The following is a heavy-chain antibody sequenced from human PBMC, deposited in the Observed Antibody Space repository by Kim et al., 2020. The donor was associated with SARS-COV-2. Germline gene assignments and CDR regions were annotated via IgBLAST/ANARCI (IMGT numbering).Heavy chain of an antibody. J-gene: IGHJ4*02. CDR3: ARGGATNSKWYPFDY. V-gene: IGHV1-46*01. Sequence: ASVKVSCKASGYTFTSYYMHWVRQAPGQGLEWMGIINPSGGSTSYAQKFQGRVTITRDTSTSTVYMELSSLRSEDTAVYYCARGGATNSKWYPFDYWGQGTLVSVSS. D-gene: IGHD6-13*01. CDR1: GYTFTSYY. CDR2: INPSGGST.